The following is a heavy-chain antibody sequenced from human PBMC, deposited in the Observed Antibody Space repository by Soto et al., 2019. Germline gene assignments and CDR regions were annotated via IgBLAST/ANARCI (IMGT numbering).Heavy chain of an antibody. J-gene: IGHJ4*02. CDR3: ARPAPGATYYFDY. CDR1: VGTFSRYA. V-gene: IGHV1-69*01. D-gene: IGHD1-26*01. CDR2: IIPIFGTA. Sequence: SVKLSCKASVGTFSRYAISWVRPAPGQGLEWMGGIIPIFGTANYAQKFQGRVTITADESTSTAYMELSSLRSEDTAVYYCARPAPGATYYFDYWGQGTLVTVSS.